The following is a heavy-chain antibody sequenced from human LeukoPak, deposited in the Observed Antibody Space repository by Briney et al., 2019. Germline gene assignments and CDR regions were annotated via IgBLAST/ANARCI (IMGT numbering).Heavy chain of an antibody. J-gene: IGHJ6*03. D-gene: IGHD3-9*01. V-gene: IGHV3-21*04. CDR3: ARDGVLRYFDSYYYYYMDV. Sequence: GGSLRLSCAASGFTFSSYSMNWVRQAPGKGLEWVSSISSSSSYIYYPDSVKGRFTISRDNSKNTLYLQMNSLRAEDTAVYYCARDGVLRYFDSYYYYYMDVWGKGTTVTISS. CDR1: GFTFSSYS. CDR2: ISSSSSYI.